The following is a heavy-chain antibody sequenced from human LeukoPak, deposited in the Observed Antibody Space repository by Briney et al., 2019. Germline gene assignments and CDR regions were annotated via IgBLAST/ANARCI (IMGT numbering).Heavy chain of an antibody. CDR3: ARGTQLWLINRELDY. J-gene: IGHJ4*02. CDR2: MNPNSGNT. CDR1: GYTFTSYD. D-gene: IGHD5-18*01. Sequence: ASVKVSCKASGYTFTSYDINWVRHAPGQGLEWMGCMNPNSGNTGYAQKFQGRVTMTRNTSISTDYMELSSLRSEDTAVYYCARGTQLWLINRELDYWGQGTRVTVSS. V-gene: IGHV1-8*01.